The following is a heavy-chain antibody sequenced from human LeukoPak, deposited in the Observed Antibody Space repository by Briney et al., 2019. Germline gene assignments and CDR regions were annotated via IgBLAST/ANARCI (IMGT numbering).Heavy chain of an antibody. Sequence: KPSETLSLTCTVSGGSTSSHYWSWVRQPPGKGLEWIGSIYYSGNTDYNPSLKSRVTISVDTSKNQFSLKLSSVTAADTAVYYCARGTYYSSSGSYYNLDQWGQGTLVTVSS. CDR3: ARGTYYSSSGSYYNLDQ. J-gene: IGHJ4*02. D-gene: IGHD3-10*01. V-gene: IGHV4-59*11. CDR1: GGSTSSHY. CDR2: IYYSGNT.